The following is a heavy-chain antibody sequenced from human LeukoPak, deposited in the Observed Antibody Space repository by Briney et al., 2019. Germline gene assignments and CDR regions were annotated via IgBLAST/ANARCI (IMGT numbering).Heavy chain of an antibody. CDR1: GGSFSGYY. J-gene: IGHJ6*03. D-gene: IGHD3-16*02. Sequence: SETLSLTCAVYGGSFSGYYWSWIRQPPGKGLEWIGEINHSGSTNYNPSLKSRVTISVDTSKNQFSLKLSSVTAADTAVYYCARVFLRSYRPKYYYYYYYVDVWGKGTTVTVSS. CDR3: ARVFLRSYRPKYYYYYYYVDV. V-gene: IGHV4-34*01. CDR2: INHSGST.